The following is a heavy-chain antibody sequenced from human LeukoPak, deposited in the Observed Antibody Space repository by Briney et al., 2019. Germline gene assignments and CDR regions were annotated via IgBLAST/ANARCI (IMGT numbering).Heavy chain of an antibody. J-gene: IGHJ6*02. Sequence: GGSLRLSCAASRFAFSTYWMSWVRQAPGKGLEWGANIKEDGSEKYYVDSVKGRFTIYRDNAKNSLYLQMNRLRAEDTAVYYCARDSPGSSRFYHYYGLDVWGQGTTVTVSS. D-gene: IGHD6-6*01. CDR3: ARDSPGSSRFYHYYGLDV. V-gene: IGHV3-7*05. CDR1: RFAFSTYW. CDR2: IKEDGSEK.